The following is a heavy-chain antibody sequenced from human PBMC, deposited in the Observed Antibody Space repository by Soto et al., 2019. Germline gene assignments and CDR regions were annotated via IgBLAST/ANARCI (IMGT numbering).Heavy chain of an antibody. CDR3: ARVNYDILTGQPFYGMDV. Sequence: AGGSLRLSCAASGFTFSSYSMNWVRQAPGKGLEWVSYISSSSSTIYYADSVKGRFTISRDNAKNSLYLQMNSLRDEDTAVYYCARVNYDILTGQPFYGMDVWGQGTTVTVSS. CDR2: ISSSSSTI. J-gene: IGHJ6*02. D-gene: IGHD3-9*01. V-gene: IGHV3-48*02. CDR1: GFTFSSYS.